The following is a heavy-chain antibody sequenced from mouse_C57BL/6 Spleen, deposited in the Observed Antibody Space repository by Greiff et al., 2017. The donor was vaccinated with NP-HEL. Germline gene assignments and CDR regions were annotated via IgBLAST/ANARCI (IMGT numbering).Heavy chain of an antibody. J-gene: IGHJ2*01. V-gene: IGHV1-54*01. CDR3: ADSNTVDYFDY. Sequence: VQLVESGAELVRPGTSVKVSCKAPGYAFTNYLIEWVKQRPGRGLEWIGVINPGSGGTTYNEKFMGRATLTADKSSSTAYMQLSSLASEDSAVYVCADSNTVDYFDYGGEGTALTVSS. CDR2: INPGSGGT. D-gene: IGHD2-5*01. CDR1: GYAFTNYL.